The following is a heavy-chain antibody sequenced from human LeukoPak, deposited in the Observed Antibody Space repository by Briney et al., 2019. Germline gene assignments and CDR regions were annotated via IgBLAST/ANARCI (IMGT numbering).Heavy chain of an antibody. CDR3: ARKVVDCSGGSCYSGGFYYCYMDV. J-gene: IGHJ6*03. CDR2: IYYSGST. CDR1: GFTFSSYW. V-gene: IGHV4-39*07. Sequence: GSLRLSCAASGFTFSSYWMSWVRQPPGKGLEWIGSIYYSGSTYYNPSLKSRVTISVDTSKNQFSLKLSSVTAADTAVYYCARKVVDCSGGSCYSGGFYYCYMDVWGKGTTVTVSS. D-gene: IGHD2-15*01.